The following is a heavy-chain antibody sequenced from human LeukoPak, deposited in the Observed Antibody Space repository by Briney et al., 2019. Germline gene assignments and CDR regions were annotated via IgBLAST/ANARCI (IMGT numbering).Heavy chain of an antibody. Sequence: PGGSLRLSCAASGFTFSSNWMSWVRQAPGKGLEWVANIKQDGSEKYYVDSVKGRFTISGDNARNSLYLQMNSLRAEDTAVYYCGRVRVGAAYFDYWGQGTLVTVSS. V-gene: IGHV3-7*01. CDR2: IKQDGSEK. CDR1: GFTFSSNW. CDR3: GRVRVGAAYFDY. D-gene: IGHD3-10*01. J-gene: IGHJ4*02.